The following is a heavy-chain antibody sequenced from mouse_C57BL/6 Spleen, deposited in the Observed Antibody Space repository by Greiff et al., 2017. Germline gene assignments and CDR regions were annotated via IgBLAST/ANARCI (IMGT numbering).Heavy chain of an antibody. CDR1: GYTFTSYW. CDR2: IDPSDSYT. Sequence: VQLQQPGAELVMPGASVKLSCKASGYTFTSYWMHWVKQRPGQGLEWIVEIDPSDSYTNYNQKFKGKSTLTVDKSSSTAYMQLSSLTSEDSAVYYCARGGSYYDYDWYFDVWGTGTTVTVSS. V-gene: IGHV1-69*01. D-gene: IGHD2-4*01. CDR3: ARGGSYYDYDWYFDV. J-gene: IGHJ1*03.